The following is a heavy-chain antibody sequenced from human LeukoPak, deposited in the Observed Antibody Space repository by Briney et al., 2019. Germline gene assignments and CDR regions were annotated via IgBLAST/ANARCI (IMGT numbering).Heavy chain of an antibody. CDR3: AKEHLLRFPGREEVNYYYYMDV. CDR2: IRYDGSNK. V-gene: IGHV3-30*02. D-gene: IGHD3-3*01. CDR1: GFTFSSYG. Sequence: GGSLRLSCAASGFTFSSYGMHWVRQAPGKGLEWVAFIRYDGSNKYYADSVKGRFTISRDNSKNTLYLQMNSLRAEDTAVYYCAKEHLLRFPGREEVNYYYYMDVWGKGTTVTVSS. J-gene: IGHJ6*03.